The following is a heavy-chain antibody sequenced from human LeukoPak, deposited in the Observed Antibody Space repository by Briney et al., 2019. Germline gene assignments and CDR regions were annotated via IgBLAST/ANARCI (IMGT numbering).Heavy chain of an antibody. J-gene: IGHJ5*02. V-gene: IGHV4-38-2*01. D-gene: IGHD3-3*01. CDR1: GYSISSGYY. Sequence: SETLSLTCAVSGYSISSGYYWGWIRQPPGKGLEWIGSIYHSGSTYYNPSLKSRATISVDTSKNQFSLKLSSVTAADTAVYYCARHLSNYYDFWSSYYTGWFDPWGQGTLVTVSS. CDR3: ARHLSNYYDFWSSYYTGWFDP. CDR2: IYHSGST.